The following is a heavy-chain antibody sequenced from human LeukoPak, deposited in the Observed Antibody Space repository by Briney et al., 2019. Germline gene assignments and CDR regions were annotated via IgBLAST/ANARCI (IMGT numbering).Heavy chain of an antibody. CDR3: AKGGLRGVMNY. V-gene: IGHV3-23*01. CDR2: ISGSGGST. CDR1: GFTFSSYA. J-gene: IGHJ4*02. Sequence: GGSLRLSCAASGFTFSSYAMSWVRQAPGKGLEWVSAISGSGGSTYYADSVKGRFTISGDNSKNTLYLQMNSLRAEDTAVYYCAKGGLRGVMNYWGQGTLVTVSS. D-gene: IGHD3-10*01.